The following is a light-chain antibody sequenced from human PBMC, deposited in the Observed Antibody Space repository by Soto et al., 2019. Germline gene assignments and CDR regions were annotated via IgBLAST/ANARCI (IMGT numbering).Light chain of an antibody. J-gene: IGKJ5*01. CDR2: DAS. Sequence: IVLTQSPATVSLSPGKRATLSCRASQSISSTYLTWYHQKPGQAPRLLIYDASRRATGIPDRFSGSGYGTDFTLTISRLEPEDFAVYYCQLYSTSLFTFAQGTRLEIK. CDR3: QLYSTSLFT. V-gene: IGKV3-20*01. CDR1: QSISSTY.